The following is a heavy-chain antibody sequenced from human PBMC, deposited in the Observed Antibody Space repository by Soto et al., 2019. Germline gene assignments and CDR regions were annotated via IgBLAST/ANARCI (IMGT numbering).Heavy chain of an antibody. V-gene: IGHV1-3*01. J-gene: IGHJ4*02. D-gene: IGHD3-3*01. CDR2: INVGEKNT. CDR1: GYTFTNYA. CDR3: PRVLRGLTIFVGAHTRYY. Sequence: QVQLVQSGDEVREPGASVKVSCKASGYTFTNYALHWVRQAPGQRLEWVGWINVGEKNTRYSKTFRVTVTITSDQSSNPAYMDLRRVKFEDSALYYCPRVLRGLTIFVGAHTRYYWVQGTLVTFSS.